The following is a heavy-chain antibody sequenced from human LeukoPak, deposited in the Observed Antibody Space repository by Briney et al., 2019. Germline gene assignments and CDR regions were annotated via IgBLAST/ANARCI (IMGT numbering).Heavy chain of an antibody. Sequence: ASVKVSCKASGYTFTSYDINWVRQATGQGLEWMGWMNPNSGNTGYAQKLQGRVTITRNTSISTAYMELSSLRSEDTAVYYCARGQQPPGDYWGQGTLVTVSS. CDR2: MNPNSGNT. CDR3: ARGQQPPGDY. D-gene: IGHD3-10*01. V-gene: IGHV1-8*03. CDR1: GYTFTSYD. J-gene: IGHJ4*02.